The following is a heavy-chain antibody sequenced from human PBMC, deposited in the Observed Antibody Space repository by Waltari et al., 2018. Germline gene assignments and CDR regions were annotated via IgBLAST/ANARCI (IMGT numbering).Heavy chain of an antibody. V-gene: IGHV3-72*01. J-gene: IGHJ4*02. CDR1: GFTFSDHY. CDR2: IRNRGNSYTT. D-gene: IGHD3-16*02. CDR3: ARSNSYSPFDY. Sequence: EVQLVESGGGLVQPGGSLRLSCAASGFTFSDHYMDWVRQAPGKGLGWVGRIRNRGNSYTTEYAASGKGRFTISRDDSKNSLYLQMNSLETEDTVVYYCARSNSYSPFDYWGQGILVTVSS.